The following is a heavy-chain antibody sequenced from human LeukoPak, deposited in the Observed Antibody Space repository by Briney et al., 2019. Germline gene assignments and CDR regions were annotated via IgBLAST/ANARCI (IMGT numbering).Heavy chain of an antibody. CDR3: ARRSRLYRHETTGYHDS. V-gene: IGHV4-39*01. D-gene: IGHD3-9*01. Sequence: SETLSLTCNVSGDYITTTNYYWAWIRQPPGKGLEGIVSVFYSATTYYTPSLKRRVTISMDTSRKQISLRLTSVTATDTAIYYCARRSRLYRHETTGYHDSWGQGTLVTVSS. J-gene: IGHJ4*02. CDR2: VFYSATT. CDR1: GDYITTTNYY.